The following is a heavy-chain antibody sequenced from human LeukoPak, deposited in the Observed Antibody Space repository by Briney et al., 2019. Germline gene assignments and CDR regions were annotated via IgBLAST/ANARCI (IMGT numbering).Heavy chain of an antibody. D-gene: IGHD2-15*01. CDR1: GYSFANNL. CDR3: VRSPACSSGTCYPNWFDP. Sequence: GESLKISCKGSGYSFANNLIGGVRQMPVKGLEWMGITYPGDSNTRYSPSFQGQVTISADKSISSAYLQWSSLKASDTAIYYCVRSPACSSGTCYPNWFDPWGQGTLVTVSS. CDR2: TYPGDSNT. V-gene: IGHV5-51*01. J-gene: IGHJ5*02.